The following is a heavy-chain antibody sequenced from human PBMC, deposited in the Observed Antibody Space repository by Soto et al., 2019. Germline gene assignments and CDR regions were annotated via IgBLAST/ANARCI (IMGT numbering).Heavy chain of an antibody. V-gene: IGHV4-30-4*01. CDR1: GDSISSDGYH. D-gene: IGHD2-8*01. Sequence: LSLTCTVPGDSISSDGYHWSWIRQSPGKGLEWIGYIYNGGRTFYRPSLESRINMSLDATKNSYSLRLTSVTAADTAVYYCARAPVGMDSINFFDHWGQGILVTVSS. J-gene: IGHJ4*02. CDR3: ARAPVGMDSINFFDH. CDR2: IYNGGRT.